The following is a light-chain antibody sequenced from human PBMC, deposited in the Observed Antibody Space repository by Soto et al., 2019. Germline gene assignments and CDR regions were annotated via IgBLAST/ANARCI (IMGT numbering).Light chain of an antibody. Sequence: QSVLTQPPSVSDAPGQRVTISCSGSSSNIGNNAVNWYQQLPGKAPRLLIYYDNLLPSGVSDRFSGSKSGTSASLAISGLQSEDEADYSCAAWDDSLNAVLFGGGTKVTVL. V-gene: IGLV1-36*01. CDR2: YDN. CDR1: SSNIGNNA. CDR3: AAWDDSLNAVL. J-gene: IGLJ2*01.